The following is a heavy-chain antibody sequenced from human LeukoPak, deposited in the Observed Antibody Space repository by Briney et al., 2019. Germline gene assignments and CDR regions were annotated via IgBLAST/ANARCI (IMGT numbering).Heavy chain of an antibody. CDR1: GGSFSGYY. Sequence: KPSETLSLTCAVYGGSFSGYYWSWIRQPPGKGLEWIGEINHSGSTNYNPSLKSRVTISVDTSKNQFSLKLSSVTAADTAVYYCAREDSSSWFGIPLPNWFDPWGQGTLVTVSS. CDR3: AREDSSSWFGIPLPNWFDP. V-gene: IGHV4-34*01. J-gene: IGHJ5*02. D-gene: IGHD6-6*01. CDR2: INHSGST.